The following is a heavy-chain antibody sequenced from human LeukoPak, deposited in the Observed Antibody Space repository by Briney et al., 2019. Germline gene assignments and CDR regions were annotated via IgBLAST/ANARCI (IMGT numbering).Heavy chain of an antibody. V-gene: IGHV4-34*01. D-gene: IGHD3-10*01. CDR2: INHSGST. J-gene: IGHJ5*02. CDR1: GGSLSGYY. Sequence: SETLSLTCAVYGGSLSGYYWSWIRQPPGKGLEWIGEINHSGSTNYNPSLKSRVTISVDTSKNQFSLKLSSVTAADTAVYYCARFLWFGEDNWFDPWGQGTLVTVSS. CDR3: ARFLWFGEDNWFDP.